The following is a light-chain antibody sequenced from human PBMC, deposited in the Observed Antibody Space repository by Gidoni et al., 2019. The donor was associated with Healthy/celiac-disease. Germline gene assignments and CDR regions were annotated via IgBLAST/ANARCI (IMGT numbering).Light chain of an antibody. Sequence: EIVFTQSPATLSLSPGERATLSCTASQSVSSYLAWYQQKPGQAPRLLIYDASNRATGIPDRFSGSGSGTDFTLTISSLEPEDFAVYYCQQRSNWPTFGGGTKVEIK. CDR1: QSVSSY. J-gene: IGKJ4*01. CDR2: DAS. V-gene: IGKV3-11*01. CDR3: QQRSNWPT.